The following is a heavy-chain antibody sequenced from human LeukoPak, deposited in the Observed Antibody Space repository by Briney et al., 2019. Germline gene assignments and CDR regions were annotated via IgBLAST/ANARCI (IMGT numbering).Heavy chain of an antibody. V-gene: IGHV4-39*01. Sequence: SETLSLTCSVSGGPITTSSYYWGWIRQTPEKGLEWIGSIYYTGGTNYSPSLKSRISMSVDTSKNQFSLKLRFVTAADTAVYYCARHGGTRVTLVEVYYFDYWGQGTPVTVSS. D-gene: IGHD4-11*01. CDR1: GGPITTSSYY. CDR3: ARHGGTRVTLVEVYYFDY. J-gene: IGHJ4*02. CDR2: IYYTGGT.